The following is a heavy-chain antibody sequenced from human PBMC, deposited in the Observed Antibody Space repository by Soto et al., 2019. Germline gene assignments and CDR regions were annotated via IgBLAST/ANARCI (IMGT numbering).Heavy chain of an antibody. CDR3: ARRARPDIYYMDV. J-gene: IGHJ6*03. CDR2: ISSNGVST. CDR1: GFTLSGYA. V-gene: IGHV3-64*01. D-gene: IGHD6-6*01. Sequence: VQLAESGGGLAQPGGSLRLSCAASGFTLSGYAMDWVRQAPGKGLEYVSGISSNGVSTYYANSVQGRFTISRDNSKNTVYLQMGSLRTEDMDVYYCARRARPDIYYMDVWGKGTTVTVSS.